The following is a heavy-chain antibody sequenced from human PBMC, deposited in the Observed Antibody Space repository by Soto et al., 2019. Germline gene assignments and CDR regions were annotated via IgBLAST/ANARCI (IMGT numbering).Heavy chain of an antibody. CDR3: AGMPYTSGPRFDP. CDR1: GDSYSISTYS. V-gene: IGHV4-30-2*01. D-gene: IGHD6-19*01. CDR2: ICQSGVT. J-gene: IGHJ5*02. Sequence: PSETLSLTCNMSGDSYSISTYSWSWIRQPPGKALQWIGFICQSGVTSYNPSLASRVSISLDRSNNQCSLKPKSVTAADTAVYFCAGMPYTSGPRFDPWGPGTLVTVSS.